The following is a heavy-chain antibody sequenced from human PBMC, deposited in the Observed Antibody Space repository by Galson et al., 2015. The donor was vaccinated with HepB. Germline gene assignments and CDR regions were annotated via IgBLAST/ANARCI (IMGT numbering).Heavy chain of an antibody. J-gene: IGHJ4*02. CDR2: ASAHNGDR. Sequence: SVKVSCKASGYIFSTYGVTWMRQAPGQGLEWMGWASAHNGDRKYSDKFQGRVTLSTDTSTSTAYMELRSLRSDDTAIYFCGRGAAKIAAGGPDYWGQGTPVTVSA. D-gene: IGHD6-13*01. CDR3: GRGAAKIAAGGPDY. V-gene: IGHV1-18*04. CDR1: GYIFSTYG.